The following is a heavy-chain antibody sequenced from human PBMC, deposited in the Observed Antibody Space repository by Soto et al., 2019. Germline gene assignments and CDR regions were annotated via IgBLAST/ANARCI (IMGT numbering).Heavy chain of an antibody. CDR1: GFTFSSYS. V-gene: IGHV3-7*01. CDR3: ARDSVFYDSTGDFDY. Sequence: GGSLRLACAASGFTFSSYSMNWVRQAPGKGLEWVANIKQDGSETYYVDSVKGRFTISRDNAKNSLYLQMSSLRAEDTAVYYCARDSVFYDSTGDFDYWGQGTVVTVLL. CDR2: IKQDGSET. J-gene: IGHJ4*02. D-gene: IGHD3-22*01.